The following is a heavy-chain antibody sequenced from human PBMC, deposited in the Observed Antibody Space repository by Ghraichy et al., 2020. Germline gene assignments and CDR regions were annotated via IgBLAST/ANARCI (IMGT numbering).Heavy chain of an antibody. Sequence: GGSLRLSCAASGFSFSDYWMHWVRQAPGKGLVWVSYINSDGSSAGYADSVKGRFTVSRDNVKNMLYLQLNSLRADDTAVYYCAKDYYGSGTDYWGQGTLVTVSS. J-gene: IGHJ4*02. CDR1: GFSFSDYW. V-gene: IGHV3-74*01. D-gene: IGHD3-10*01. CDR3: AKDYYGSGTDY. CDR2: INSDGSSA.